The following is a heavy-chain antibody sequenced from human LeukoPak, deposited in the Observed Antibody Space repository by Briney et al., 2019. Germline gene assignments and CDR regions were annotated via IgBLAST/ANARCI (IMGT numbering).Heavy chain of an antibody. CDR2: IYNSEST. CDR3: ARFHSGPSGWYVLWYFDL. J-gene: IGHJ2*01. CDR1: GGSFSGYY. D-gene: IGHD6-19*01. Sequence: SETLSLTCAVYGGSFSGYYWSWIRQPPGKGLEWIGYIYNSESTNYNSSLQSRVTMSVDTSKNQLFLKLSSVTAADTAVYYCARFHSGPSGWYVLWYFDLWGRGTLVTVSS. V-gene: IGHV4-4*09.